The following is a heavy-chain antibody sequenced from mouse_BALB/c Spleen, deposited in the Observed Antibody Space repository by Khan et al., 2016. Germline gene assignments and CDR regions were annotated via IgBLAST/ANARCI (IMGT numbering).Heavy chain of an antibody. CDR1: GYSITSDYA. V-gene: IGHV3-2*02. CDR2: ISYSGST. D-gene: IGHD1-1*02. Sequence: EVQLVESGPGLVKPSQSLSLTCTVTGYSITSDYAWNWIRQFPGNKLEWMGYISYSGSTSYNPSLKSRISITRAPSQNQFFLQLNSVTTEDTATYYCARGGTMGRGYFDVWGAGTTVTVSS. CDR3: ARGGTMGRGYFDV. J-gene: IGHJ1*01.